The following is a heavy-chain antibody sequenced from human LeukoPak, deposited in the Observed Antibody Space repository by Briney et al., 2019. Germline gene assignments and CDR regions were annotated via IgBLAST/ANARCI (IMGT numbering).Heavy chain of an antibody. Sequence: AGGSLRLSCAASGFTFSSYSMNWVRQAPGKGLEWVSSISSSSSYIYYADSVKGRFTISRDNAKNSLYLQMNSLRAEDTAVYYCARDGLHWLGYYSTFDYRGQGTLVTVSS. CDR2: ISSSSSYI. CDR3: ARDGLHWLGYYSTFDY. V-gene: IGHV3-21*01. CDR1: GFTFSSYS. J-gene: IGHJ4*02. D-gene: IGHD2/OR15-2a*01.